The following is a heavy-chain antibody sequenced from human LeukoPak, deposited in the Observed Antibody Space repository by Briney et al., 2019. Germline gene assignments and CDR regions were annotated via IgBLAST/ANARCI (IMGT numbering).Heavy chain of an antibody. D-gene: IGHD1-26*01. V-gene: IGHV3-53*01. Sequence: AGGSLRLSCVASGFIVSSNYLNWVRQAPGKGLEWLSIIYVGDNVYYADSVKGRFTISRDTSRNTVYLQMNSLRAEDTAVYYCARGPSTRSGSYYNYWGQGTLVTVSS. CDR3: ARGPSTRSGSYYNY. CDR1: GFIVSSNY. J-gene: IGHJ4*02. CDR2: IYVGDNV.